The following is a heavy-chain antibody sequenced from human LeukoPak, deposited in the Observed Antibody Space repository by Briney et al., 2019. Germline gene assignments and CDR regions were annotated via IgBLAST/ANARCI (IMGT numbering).Heavy chain of an antibody. CDR2: IYYSGST. D-gene: IGHD6-13*01. Sequence: SETLSLTCTVSGGSISSGDYYWTWIRQSPGKGLEWIGYIYYSGSTYYNPSLKSRVSISLDKSKNQFSLKLTSVTVADTAVYYCAREGKLIAAATLDYWGQGTLVTASS. J-gene: IGHJ4*02. V-gene: IGHV4-30-4*01. CDR1: GGSISSGDYY. CDR3: AREGKLIAAATLDY.